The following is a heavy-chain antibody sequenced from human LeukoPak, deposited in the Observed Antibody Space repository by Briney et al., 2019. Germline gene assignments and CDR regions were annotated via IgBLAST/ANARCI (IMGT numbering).Heavy chain of an antibody. CDR1: GGSFSGYY. V-gene: IGHV4-34*01. CDR3: ARRKGPGYYDFWSGYMDV. J-gene: IGHJ6*02. CDR2: INHSGST. Sequence: PSETLSLTCAVYGGSFSGYYWSWIRQPPGKGLEWIGEINHSGSTNYNPSLKSRVTISVDTSKNQFSLKLSSVTAADTAVYYCARRKGPGYYDFWSGYMDVWGQGTTVTVSS. D-gene: IGHD3-3*01.